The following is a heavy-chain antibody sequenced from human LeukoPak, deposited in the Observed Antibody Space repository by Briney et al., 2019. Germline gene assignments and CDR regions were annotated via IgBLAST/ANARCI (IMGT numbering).Heavy chain of an antibody. J-gene: IGHJ6*03. CDR3: ARGHFWSGYTYQDYFYYMDV. CDR2: NSYNGDGT. D-gene: IGHD3-3*02. V-gene: IGHV3-64*01. Sequence: PGGSLRLSCAASGFSFSKFAMHWVRQAPGRGLESVSGNSYNGDGTYYANSVKGRFTISRDNSKKTLYLQVGSLRVEDMGVYYCARGHFWSGYTYQDYFYYMDVWGKGTAVTVSS. CDR1: GFSFSKFA.